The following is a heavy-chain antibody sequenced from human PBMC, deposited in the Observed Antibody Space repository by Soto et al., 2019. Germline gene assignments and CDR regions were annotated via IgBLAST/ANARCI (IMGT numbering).Heavy chain of an antibody. J-gene: IGHJ5*02. D-gene: IGHD3-10*01. Sequence: ASVKVSCKVSGYTLTELSMHWVRQAPGKGLEWMGGFDPEDGETIYAQKFQGRVTMTEDTSTDTAYMELSSLRSEDTAVYYCATTNANAGRRLRFDPWGQGTLVTVS. CDR1: GYTLTELS. CDR2: FDPEDGET. CDR3: ATTNANAGRRLRFDP. V-gene: IGHV1-24*01.